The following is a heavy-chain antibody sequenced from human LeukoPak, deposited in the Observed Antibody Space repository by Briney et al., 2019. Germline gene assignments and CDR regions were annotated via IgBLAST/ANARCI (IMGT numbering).Heavy chain of an antibody. D-gene: IGHD5-18*01. CDR3: AKDRIWRGYSYAVYYFDY. CDR2: ISGSGGST. J-gene: IGHJ4*02. V-gene: IGHV3-23*01. Sequence: GGSLRLSCAASGFTFSSYAMSWVRQAPGKGLEWVSAISGSGGSTYYADSVKGRFTISRDNSKNTLYLQMNSLRAEDTAVYYCAKDRIWRGYSYAVYYFDYWGQGTLVTVSS. CDR1: GFTFSSYA.